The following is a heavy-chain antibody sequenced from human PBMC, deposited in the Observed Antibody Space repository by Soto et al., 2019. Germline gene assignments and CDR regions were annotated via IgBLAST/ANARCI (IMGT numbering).Heavy chain of an antibody. CDR3: AGTTSHQWYYMDV. Sequence: SETLSLTCAVYGGSFSGYYWSWIRQPPGKGLEWIGEINHSGNTKYNPSIKSRVNISVDTSKNQFSLKLSSVTAADTAVYYCAGTTSHQWYYMDVWGKGTTVTVSS. D-gene: IGHD1-7*01. CDR2: INHSGNT. CDR1: GGSFSGYY. J-gene: IGHJ6*03. V-gene: IGHV4-34*01.